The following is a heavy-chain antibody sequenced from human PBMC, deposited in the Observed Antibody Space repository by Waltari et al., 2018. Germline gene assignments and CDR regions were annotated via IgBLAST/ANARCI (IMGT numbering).Heavy chain of an antibody. V-gene: IGHV1-2*02. Sequence: QVQLVQSGAEVKKPGASVKVSCKTSGYTFTGYYMYWVRQAPGQGLEWMGWINPYSGGIAYAQKFQDRVTLTRDTSISTAYMELNRLISDDSAMYYCATAPDAFQIINWGQGSLVIVSS. CDR1: GYTFTGYY. D-gene: IGHD2-2*01. CDR2: INPYSGGI. J-gene: IGHJ4*02. CDR3: ATAPDAFQIIN.